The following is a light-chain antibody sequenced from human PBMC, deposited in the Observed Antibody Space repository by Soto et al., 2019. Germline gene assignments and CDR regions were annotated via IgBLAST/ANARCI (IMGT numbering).Light chain of an antibody. J-gene: IGLJ2*01. Sequence: QSALTQPASVSGSPGQSSTISFAGTSGDVGAYNYVTWFQQYPGKVPKLIIYDVSDRPSGVSDRFSGSKSGNTASLTISGLLAEDEADYYCGSYTTITTMIFGGGTKVTVL. CDR2: DVS. V-gene: IGLV2-14*01. CDR1: SGDVGAYNY. CDR3: GSYTTITTMI.